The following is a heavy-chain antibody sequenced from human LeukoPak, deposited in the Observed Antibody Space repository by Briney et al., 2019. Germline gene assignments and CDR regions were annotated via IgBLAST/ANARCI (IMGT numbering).Heavy chain of an antibody. CDR3: ARDGIEYGSGSFYSIGIDV. CDR1: GYTFTNYA. Sequence: GASVKVSCKAFGYTFTNYAISWVRQAPGQGFEWLGWINTYNGDAKYPLNIQGRVSLTTDTSTSTAYMELRSLRSDDTAVYYCARDGIEYGSGSFYSIGIDVWGQGTTVSVSS. V-gene: IGHV1-18*01. D-gene: IGHD3-10*01. J-gene: IGHJ6*02. CDR2: INTYNGDA.